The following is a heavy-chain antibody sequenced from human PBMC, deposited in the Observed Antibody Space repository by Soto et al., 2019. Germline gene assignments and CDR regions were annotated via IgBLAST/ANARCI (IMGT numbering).Heavy chain of an antibody. CDR1: GFTFSSYS. CDR3: ARVPDCSGGSCYSWYYYGMDV. J-gene: IGHJ6*02. D-gene: IGHD2-15*01. V-gene: IGHV3-21*01. CDR2: ISSSSSYI. Sequence: GGSLRLSCAASGFTFSSYSMNWVRQAPGKGLEWVSSISSSSSYIYYADSVKGRFTISRDNAKNSLYLQMSSLRAEDTAVYYCARVPDCSGGSCYSWYYYGMDVWGQGTTVTVSS.